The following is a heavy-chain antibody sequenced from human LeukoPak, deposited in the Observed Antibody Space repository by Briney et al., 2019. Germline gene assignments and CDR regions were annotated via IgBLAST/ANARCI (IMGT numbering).Heavy chain of an antibody. CDR3: ARDGWSPDY. Sequence: GGSLRLSCAASGFTFSRYWMSWVRQAPGKGLEWVANIKQDGSEKYYVDSAKGRFTISRDNAKNSLYLQMNSLRAEDTAVYYCARDGWSPDYWGQGTLVTVSS. CDR2: IKQDGSEK. J-gene: IGHJ4*02. CDR1: GFTFSRYW. V-gene: IGHV3-7*01.